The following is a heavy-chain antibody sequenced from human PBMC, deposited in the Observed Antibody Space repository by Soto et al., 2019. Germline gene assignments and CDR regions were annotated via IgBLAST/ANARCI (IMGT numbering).Heavy chain of an antibody. Sequence: SETLSLTCTVSGGSISSYYWSWIRQPPGKGLEWIGYIYYSGSTNYNPSLKSRVTISVDTSKNQFSLKLSSVTAADTAVYYCARRRLLPYYDFWSGYFDYWGQGTLVTVSS. CDR1: GGSISSYY. V-gene: IGHV4-59*08. CDR2: IYYSGST. D-gene: IGHD3-3*01. J-gene: IGHJ4*02. CDR3: ARRRLLPYYDFWSGYFDY.